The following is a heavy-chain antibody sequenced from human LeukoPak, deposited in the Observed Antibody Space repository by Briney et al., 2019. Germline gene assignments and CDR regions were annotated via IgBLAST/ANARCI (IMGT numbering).Heavy chain of an antibody. CDR1: GGSISSNSYY. J-gene: IGHJ4*02. D-gene: IGHD4-17*01. V-gene: IGHV4-61*05. CDR3: ARASTVTTWSLGY. Sequence: SETLSLTCTVSGGSISSNSYYWGWIRQPPGKGLEWIGYVSYTGSTNCNPSLKSRVTMSVDTSKNQFSLNLSSVTAADTAMYYCARASTVTTWSLGYWGQGILVTVSS. CDR2: VSYTGST.